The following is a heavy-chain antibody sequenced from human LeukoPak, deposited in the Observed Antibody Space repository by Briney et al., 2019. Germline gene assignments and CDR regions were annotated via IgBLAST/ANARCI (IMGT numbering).Heavy chain of an antibody. Sequence: PGGSLRLSCAASGFTFSSYSMNWVRQAPGKGLEWVSSISSSSSYIYYADSVKGRFTIFRDNSKNTVYLRMNSLRAEDTAVYYCAKDPWGSRGYFDYWGQGTLVTVSS. J-gene: IGHJ4*02. CDR3: AKDPWGSRGYFDY. D-gene: IGHD7-27*01. CDR1: GFTFSSYS. CDR2: ISSSSSYI. V-gene: IGHV3-21*04.